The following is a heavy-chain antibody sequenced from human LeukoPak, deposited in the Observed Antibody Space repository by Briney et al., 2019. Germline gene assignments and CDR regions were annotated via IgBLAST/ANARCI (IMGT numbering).Heavy chain of an antibody. CDR3: ARGRGYYDSSGYYRYYYYMDV. J-gene: IGHJ6*03. D-gene: IGHD3-22*01. CDR2: IYHSGST. Sequence: TPSETLSLTCAVSGGSISSSNWWSWVRQPPGKGLEWIGEIYHSGSTNYNPSLKSRVTISVDTSKNQFSLKLSSVTAADTAVYYCARGRGYYDSSGYYRYYYYMDVWGKGTTVTVSS. V-gene: IGHV4-4*02. CDR1: GGSISSSNW.